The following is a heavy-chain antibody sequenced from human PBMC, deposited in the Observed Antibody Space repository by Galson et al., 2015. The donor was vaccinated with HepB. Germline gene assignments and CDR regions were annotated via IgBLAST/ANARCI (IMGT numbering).Heavy chain of an antibody. CDR3: AKVPRNIITIVRGVIIAYFDS. J-gene: IGHJ4*02. V-gene: IGHV3-23*01. CDR2: ITGSGDKT. Sequence: SLRLSCAASGFTFNNYAISWVRHAPGKGPEWVSAITGSGDKTYYGDSVKGRFTVSRDNSRNTLYLQMNSLRAEDTALYYCAKVPRNIITIVRGVIIAYFDSWGQGTLVTVSS. D-gene: IGHD3-10*01. CDR1: GFTFNNYA.